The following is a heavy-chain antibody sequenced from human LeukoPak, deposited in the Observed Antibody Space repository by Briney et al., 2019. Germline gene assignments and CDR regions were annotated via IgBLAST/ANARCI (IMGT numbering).Heavy chain of an antibody. Sequence: SETLSLTCTVSGYSISSGYYWAWIRQPPGKGLEWIGSIYHSGSTYYNPSLKSRVTISVDTSKNQFSLKLSSVTAADTAVYYCARAYYASSGYRYFDYWGQGTLVTVSS. CDR3: ARAYYASSGYRYFDY. CDR1: GYSISSGYY. CDR2: IYHSGST. D-gene: IGHD3-22*01. V-gene: IGHV4-38-2*02. J-gene: IGHJ4*02.